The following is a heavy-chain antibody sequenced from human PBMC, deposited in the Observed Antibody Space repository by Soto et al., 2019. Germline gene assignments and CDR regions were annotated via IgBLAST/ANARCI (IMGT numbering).Heavy chain of an antibody. CDR3: ARGTTPPGAPAWYYFDS. J-gene: IGHJ4*02. CDR2: FSLSGTT. V-gene: IGHV4-4*07. Sequence: SETLSLTCTVSGASITTSSYWSWIRQPAGKGLEWIGRFSLSGTTNYNPSLRSRVTMSADVSKNQFSLRLTSVTAADTALYFCARGTTPPGAPAWYYFDSWGQGTLVTVSS. CDR1: GASITTSSY. D-gene: IGHD1-1*01.